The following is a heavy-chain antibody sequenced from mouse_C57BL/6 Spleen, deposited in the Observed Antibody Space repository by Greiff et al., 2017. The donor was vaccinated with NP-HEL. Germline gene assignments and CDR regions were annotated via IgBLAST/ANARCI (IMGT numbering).Heavy chain of an antibody. D-gene: IGHD2-4*01. CDR2: IRNKANGYTT. J-gene: IGHJ4*01. V-gene: IGHV7-3*01. CDR1: GFTFTDYY. CDR3: ARLYDYDAGMDY. Sequence: EVQVVESGGGLVQPGGSLSLSCAASGFTFTDYYMSWVRQPPGKALEWLGFIRNKANGYTTEYSASVKGRFTISRDNSQSILYLQMNALRAEDSATYYCARLYDYDAGMDYWGQGTSVTVSS.